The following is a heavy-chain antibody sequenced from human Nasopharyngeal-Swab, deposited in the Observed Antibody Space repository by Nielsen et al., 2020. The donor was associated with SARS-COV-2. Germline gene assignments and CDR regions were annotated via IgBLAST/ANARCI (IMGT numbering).Heavy chain of an antibody. Sequence: GESLKISCAASGFTFSSYGMHWVRQAPGKGLEWVAVISYDGNNKYYADSVKGRFTISRDNSKNTLYLQMNSLRAEDTAVYYCAKGDSYGDYSADYWGQGTLVTVSS. J-gene: IGHJ4*02. D-gene: IGHD4-17*01. CDR3: AKGDSYGDYSADY. V-gene: IGHV3-30*18. CDR1: GFTFSSYG. CDR2: ISYDGNNK.